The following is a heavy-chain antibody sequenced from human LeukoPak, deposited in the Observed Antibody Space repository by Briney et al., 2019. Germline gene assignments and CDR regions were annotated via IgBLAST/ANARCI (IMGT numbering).Heavy chain of an antibody. D-gene: IGHD6-13*01. CDR1: GFTFSSYW. CDR2: IKQDGSEK. CDR3: ARQQLNAFYT. Sequence: PGGSLRLSCVASGFTFSSYWMSWVRQAPGKGLEWVANIKQDGSEKYYVDSVKGRFTISRDNAKNSLDLQMNSLRAEDTAVYYCARQQLNAFYTWGQETMVTVSS. J-gene: IGHJ3*02. V-gene: IGHV3-7*01.